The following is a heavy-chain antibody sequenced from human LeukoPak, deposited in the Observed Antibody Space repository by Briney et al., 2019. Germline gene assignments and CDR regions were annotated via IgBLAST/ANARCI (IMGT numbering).Heavy chain of an antibody. J-gene: IGHJ4*02. V-gene: IGHV1-8*01. CDR2: MNPNSGNT. D-gene: IGHD6-13*01. Sequence: ASVKVSCKASGYTFTSYDINWVRQATGQGLEWMGWMNPNSGNTGYAQKFQGRITMTRDTSISTAYMELSSLTSEDTAVYYCARIAAAGNRRLNYWGQGTLVTVSS. CDR3: ARIAAAGNRRLNY. CDR1: GYTFTSYD.